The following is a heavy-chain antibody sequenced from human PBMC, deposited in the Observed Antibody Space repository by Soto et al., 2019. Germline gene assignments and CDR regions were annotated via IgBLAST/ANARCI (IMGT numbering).Heavy chain of an antibody. CDR1: GFSFSYAW. CDR3: ATDRYTGSQAQQQLVAPYGMAV. CDR2: IRGKTDGGTT. J-gene: IGHJ6*02. V-gene: IGHV3-15*07. Sequence: PGGSLRLSCAASGFSFSYAWMNWVRQAPGKRLEWVGRIRGKTDGGTTDYAAPVKSRFTISRDDSENTLYLQMNSLKTEDTAVYYCATDRYTGSQAQQQLVAPYGMAVWGQGTTVTVSS. D-gene: IGHD6-13*01.